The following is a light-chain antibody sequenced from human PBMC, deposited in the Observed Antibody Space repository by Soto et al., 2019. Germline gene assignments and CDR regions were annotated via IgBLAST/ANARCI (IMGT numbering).Light chain of an antibody. Sequence: EIVMTQSPATLSVSPGERATLSCRASQSVSSSYLAWYQQKPGQAPRLLIYGASSRATGIPDRFSGSGSGTAFTLTISRLEPEDFAVYYCQQYGSSPPRTFGQGTKVDIK. J-gene: IGKJ1*01. CDR1: QSVSSSY. CDR2: GAS. V-gene: IGKV3-20*01. CDR3: QQYGSSPPRT.